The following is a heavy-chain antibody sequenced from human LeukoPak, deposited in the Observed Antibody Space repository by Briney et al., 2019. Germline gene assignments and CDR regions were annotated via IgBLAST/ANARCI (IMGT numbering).Heavy chain of an antibody. CDR1: GGSFSGYY. V-gene: IGHV4-34*01. Sequence: SETLSLTCAVYGGSFSGYYWSWIRQPPGKGLEWIGEINHSGSTNYNPSLKSRVTISVDTSKNQFSLKLSSVTAVDTAVYYCARRIAARSRLDYWGQGTLVTVSS. CDR2: INHSGST. CDR3: ARRIAARSRLDY. D-gene: IGHD6-6*01. J-gene: IGHJ4*02.